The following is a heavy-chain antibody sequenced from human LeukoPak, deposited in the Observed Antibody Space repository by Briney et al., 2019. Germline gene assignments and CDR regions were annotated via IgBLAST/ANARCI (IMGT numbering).Heavy chain of an antibody. CDR3: AKEIFSGLLYIDY. V-gene: IGHV3-23*01. Sequence: GGSLRLSCAASGFTFNSHSMNWVRQAPGKGLEWVSAITDAVGSTHYADSVKGRFTISSDNSKNTVYLQMNSLRPEDMAVYYCAKEIFSGLLYIDYWGQGTLVTVSS. J-gene: IGHJ4*02. D-gene: IGHD5-12*01. CDR1: GFTFNSHS. CDR2: ITDAVGST.